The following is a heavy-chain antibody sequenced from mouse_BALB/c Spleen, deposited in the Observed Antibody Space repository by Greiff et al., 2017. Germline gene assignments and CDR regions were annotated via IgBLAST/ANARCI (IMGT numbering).Heavy chain of an antibody. J-gene: IGHJ3*01. CDR3: ARTNYYGNAWFAY. D-gene: IGHD2-1*01. Sequence: VQLQQSGAELARPGASVKLSCKASGYTFTSYWMQWVKQRPGQGLEWIGAIYPGDGDTRYTQKFKGKATLTADKSSSTAYMQLSSLASEDSAVYYCARTNYYGNAWFAYWGQGTLVTVSA. CDR2: IYPGDGDT. V-gene: IGHV1-87*01. CDR1: GYTFTSYW.